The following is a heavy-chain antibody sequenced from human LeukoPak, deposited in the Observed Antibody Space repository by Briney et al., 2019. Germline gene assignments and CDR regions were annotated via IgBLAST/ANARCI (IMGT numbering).Heavy chain of an antibody. CDR1: GFTFSDYY. V-gene: IGHV3-11*06. Sequence: PGGPLRLSCAASGFTFSDYYMSWIRQAPGKGLEWVSYISSSSSYTNYADSVKGRFTISRDNAKSSLYLQMNSLRAEDTAVYYCARPLFGDWYFDYWGQGTLVTVSS. J-gene: IGHJ4*02. D-gene: IGHD3-10*01. CDR3: ARPLFGDWYFDY. CDR2: ISSSSSYT.